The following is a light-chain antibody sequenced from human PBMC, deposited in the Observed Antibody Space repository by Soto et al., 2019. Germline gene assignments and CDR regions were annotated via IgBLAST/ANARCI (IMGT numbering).Light chain of an antibody. CDR2: AAS. J-gene: IGKJ1*01. CDR3: QQYDTYSRT. V-gene: IGKV1-39*01. CDR1: QSISTY. Sequence: DIQMTQSPSSLSASLVYTFTITCLASQSISTYLLWYQQKPGKAPNLLIYAASTLQSGVPSRFSGSGSGTDFTLTISSLQPDDFATYYCQQYDTYSRTFGRGTKVDIK.